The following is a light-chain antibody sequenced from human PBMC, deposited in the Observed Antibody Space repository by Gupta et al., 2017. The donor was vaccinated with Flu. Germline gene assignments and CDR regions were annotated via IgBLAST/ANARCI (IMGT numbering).Light chain of an antibody. CDR1: NANIGRNN. J-gene: IGLJ3*02. V-gene: IGLV1-44*01. CDR3: AAWDDSLSGWV. Sequence: QSLLTQPPSVSGTPGQRDTITCSGSNANIGRNNVNWYQQRPGSAPRCLIYTNNQRPSAVPDRFTGSKSDTAASLAITGLRSEEEADYFCAAWDDSLSGWVFGGGTKLTVL. CDR2: TNN.